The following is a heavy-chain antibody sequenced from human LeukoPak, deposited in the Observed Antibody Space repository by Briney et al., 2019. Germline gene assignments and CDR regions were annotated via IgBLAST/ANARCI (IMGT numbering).Heavy chain of an antibody. CDR1: GDSVSGNSAA. CDR3: ARVVVNGGPRFDI. CDR2: TYYRSKWYY. V-gene: IGHV6-1*01. Sequence: SQTLSLTCAMSGDSVSGNSAAWNWIGQSPSRGLEWLGRTYYRSKWYYEYALSVKSRITINPDTSKNQFSPQLNSVTPEDTAVYYCARVVVNGGPRFDIWGQGTMVTVSS. D-gene: IGHD2-15*01. J-gene: IGHJ3*02.